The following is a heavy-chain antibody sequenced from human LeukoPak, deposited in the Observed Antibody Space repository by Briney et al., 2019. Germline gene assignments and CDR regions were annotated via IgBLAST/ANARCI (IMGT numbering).Heavy chain of an antibody. D-gene: IGHD4-23*01. CDR3: AKDLTDYVGDY. CDR1: GFTFSSYG. J-gene: IGHJ4*02. Sequence: GRSLRLSCAASGFTFSSYGMHWVRQAPGKGLEWVAVISYDGSNKYYADSVKGRFTISRDNSKNTLYLQTNSLRAEDTAVYYCAKDLTDYVGDYWGQGTLVTVSS. V-gene: IGHV3-30*18. CDR2: ISYDGSNK.